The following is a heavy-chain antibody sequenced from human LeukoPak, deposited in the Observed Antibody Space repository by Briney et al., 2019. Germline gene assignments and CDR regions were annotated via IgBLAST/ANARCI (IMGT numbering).Heavy chain of an antibody. CDR2: ISSNGGST. V-gene: IGHV3-64*01. CDR1: GFTFSSYA. D-gene: IGHD3-3*01. J-gene: IGHJ4*02. CDR3: ARSPGGITIFGVVIFPVYFDC. Sequence: PGGSLRLSCAASGFTFSSYAMHWVRQAPGKGLEYVSAISSNGGSTYYATSVKGRFTISRDNSKNTLYLQMGSLRAEDMAVYYCARSPGGITIFGVVIFPVYFDCWGQGTLVTVSS.